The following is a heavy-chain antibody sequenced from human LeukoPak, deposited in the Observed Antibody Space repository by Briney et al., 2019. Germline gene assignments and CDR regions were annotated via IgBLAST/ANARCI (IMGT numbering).Heavy chain of an antibody. CDR1: GGAISGYY. CDR3: ARQYRDSSGYYYFDY. Sequence: PSETLSLTCTVSGGAISGYYGSWIRQPPGKGLEWIGTIYYSGSTYYNPSLKSRVTISVDTSKNQFSLKVSSVTAADTAVYYCARQYRDSSGYYYFDYWRQGTLVTVSS. J-gene: IGHJ4*02. V-gene: IGHV4-39*01. D-gene: IGHD3-22*01. CDR2: IYYSGST.